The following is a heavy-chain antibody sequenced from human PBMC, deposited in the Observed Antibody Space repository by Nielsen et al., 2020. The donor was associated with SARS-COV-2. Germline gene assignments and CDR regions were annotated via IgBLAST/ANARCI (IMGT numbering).Heavy chain of an antibody. Sequence: LSLTCAASGFTFSSYAMSWVRQAPGKGLEWVSAISGSGGSTYYADSVKGRFTISRDNSKNTLYLQMNSLRAEDTAVYYCAKDLGSSGYYDYWGQGTLVTVSS. CDR3: AKDLGSSGYYDY. CDR2: ISGSGGST. CDR1: GFTFSSYA. D-gene: IGHD3-22*01. V-gene: IGHV3-23*01. J-gene: IGHJ4*02.